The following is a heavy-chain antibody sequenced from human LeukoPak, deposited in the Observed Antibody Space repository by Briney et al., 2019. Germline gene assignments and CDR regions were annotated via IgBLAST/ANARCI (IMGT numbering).Heavy chain of an antibody. CDR3: ARGRGGITIFGVARSNWFDP. J-gene: IGHJ5*02. Sequence: GASVKVSCKASGYTFANYDINWVRQATGQGLEWMGGMNRNSGNTGYAQNFQGRVTITRNTSISTAYMELSSLRSEDTAVYYCARGRGGITIFGVARSNWFDPWGQGTLVTVSS. CDR2: MNRNSGNT. V-gene: IGHV1-8*03. CDR1: GYTFANYD. D-gene: IGHD3-3*01.